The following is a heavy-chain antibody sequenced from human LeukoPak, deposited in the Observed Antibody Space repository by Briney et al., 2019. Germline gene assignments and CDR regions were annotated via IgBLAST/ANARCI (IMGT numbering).Heavy chain of an antibody. V-gene: IGHV1-2*06. CDR3: ASLSNPDAFDI. D-gene: IGHD2/OR15-2a*01. J-gene: IGHJ3*02. Sequence: ASVKVSCKASGYTFTGYYMHWVRQAPGQGLEWMGRINPNSGVTHYAQKFQGRVTMSRDTSISTAYMELSRLRSDDTAVYYCASLSNPDAFDIWGQGTMVTVSS. CDR1: GYTFTGYY. CDR2: INPNSGVT.